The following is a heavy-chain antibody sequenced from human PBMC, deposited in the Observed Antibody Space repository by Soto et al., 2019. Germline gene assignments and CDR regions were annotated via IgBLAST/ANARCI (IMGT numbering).Heavy chain of an antibody. CDR1: GGTFGSYA. CDR2: IIPIPGTA. J-gene: IGHJ6*02. D-gene: IGHD2-2*01. V-gene: IGHV1-69*01. Sequence: QVQLVQSGAEVKKPGSSVKVSCKASGGTFGSYAISWVRQAPGQGLEWMGGIIPIPGTANYAQKFQGRVTNAADESTSTAYMELRSLRSEDTAVYYCARSQGSSTSLEIYYYYYYGMDAWGQGTTVTVPS. CDR3: ARSQGSSTSLEIYYYYYYGMDA.